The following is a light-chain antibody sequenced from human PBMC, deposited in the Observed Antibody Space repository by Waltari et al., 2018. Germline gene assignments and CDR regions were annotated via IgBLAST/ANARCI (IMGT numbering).Light chain of an antibody. Sequence: DIVLPQSPAILSLSPGERASLSCRASQRVTNYLSWYQQKPGQAPRLLIYDTSNRATGIPARFSGSGFATDFTLTISSLEPDDFAVYYCQQRRNWPLTFGGGTKVEIK. CDR2: DTS. J-gene: IGKJ4*01. CDR3: QQRRNWPLT. CDR1: QRVTNY. V-gene: IGKV3-11*01.